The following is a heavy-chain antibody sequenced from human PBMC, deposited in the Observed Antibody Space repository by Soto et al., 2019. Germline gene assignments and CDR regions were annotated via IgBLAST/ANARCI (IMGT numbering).Heavy chain of an antibody. Sequence: SETLSLTCAVYGGSFSGYYWSWIRQPPGKGLEWIGEINHSGSTNYNPSLKSRVTISVDTSKNQFSLKLSSVTAADTAVYYCARTIGYGSGSYYPPIRYYYMDVWGKGTTVTVSS. CDR2: INHSGST. D-gene: IGHD3-10*01. J-gene: IGHJ6*03. CDR1: GGSFSGYY. CDR3: ARTIGYGSGSYYPPIRYYYMDV. V-gene: IGHV4-34*01.